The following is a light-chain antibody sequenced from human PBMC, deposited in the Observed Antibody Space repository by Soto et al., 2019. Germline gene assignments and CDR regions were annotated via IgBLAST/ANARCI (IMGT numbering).Light chain of an antibody. Sequence: QSALTQPASVSGSPGQSITISCTGTSSDVGGYNYVSWYQQYPGKAPKVMIYDVPNRPSGVSNRCSGSRSGNTASLTSSGLQDEDEADYYCCSFTTSSPDVFGTGTKLTVL. CDR2: DVP. CDR3: CSFTTSSPDV. J-gene: IGLJ1*01. V-gene: IGLV2-14*01. CDR1: SSDVGGYNY.